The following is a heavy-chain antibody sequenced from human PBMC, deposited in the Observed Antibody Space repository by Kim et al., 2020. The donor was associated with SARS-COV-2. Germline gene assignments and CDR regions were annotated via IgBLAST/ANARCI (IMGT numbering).Heavy chain of an antibody. CDR3: ARDSGYYGFFDY. J-gene: IGHJ4*02. V-gene: IGHV3-33*05. CDR1: GFTFSSYG. D-gene: IGHD3-22*01. Sequence: GGSLRLSCAASGFTFSSYGMHWVRQAPGKGLEWVAVISYDGSNKYYADSVKGRFTISRDNSKNTLYLQMNSLRAEDTAVYYCARDSGYYGFFDYWGQGTLVTVSS. CDR2: ISYDGSNK.